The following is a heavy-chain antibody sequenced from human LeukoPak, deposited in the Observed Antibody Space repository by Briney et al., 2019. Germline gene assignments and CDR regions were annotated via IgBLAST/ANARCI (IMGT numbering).Heavy chain of an antibody. D-gene: IGHD1-1*01. J-gene: IGHJ6*02. CDR3: ARVGGTNHYYYGMDV. Sequence: PSETLSLTCTVSGGSISSYYWSWIRQPPGKGLEWMRYIYYSGSTNYNPSLKSRVTISVDTSKNQFSLKLSSATAADTAVYYCARVGGTNHYYYGMDVWGQGTTVTVSS. CDR1: GGSISSYY. CDR2: IYYSGST. V-gene: IGHV4-59*01.